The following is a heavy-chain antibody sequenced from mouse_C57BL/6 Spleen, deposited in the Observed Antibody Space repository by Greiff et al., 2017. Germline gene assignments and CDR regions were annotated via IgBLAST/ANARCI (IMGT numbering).Heavy chain of an antibody. D-gene: IGHD1-1*01. CDR3: ARRGAYGSRYAMDY. V-gene: IGHV1-55*01. J-gene: IGHJ4*01. CDR2: IYPGSGST. Sequence: VQLQQPGAELVKPGASVKMSCKASGYTFTSYWITWVKQRPGQGLEWIGDIYPGSGSTNYNEKFKSKATLTVDTSSSTAYMQLRSLTSEDSAVYYCARRGAYGSRYAMDYWGQGTSVTVSS. CDR1: GYTFTSYW.